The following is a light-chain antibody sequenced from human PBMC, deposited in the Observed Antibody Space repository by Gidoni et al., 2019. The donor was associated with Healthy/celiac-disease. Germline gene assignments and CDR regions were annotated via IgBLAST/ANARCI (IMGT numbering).Light chain of an antibody. CDR1: QGISSY. CDR3: QQYYSYPIT. CDR2: AAS. J-gene: IGKJ5*01. V-gene: IGKV1-8*01. Sequence: AIRMTQSPSSLSASTGERVTITFRASQGISSYLAWYQQKPEKASKLLIYAASTLQSGVPSRFSGSGSGTDFTLTISCLQSEDFATYYCQQYYSYPITFGQGTRLEIK.